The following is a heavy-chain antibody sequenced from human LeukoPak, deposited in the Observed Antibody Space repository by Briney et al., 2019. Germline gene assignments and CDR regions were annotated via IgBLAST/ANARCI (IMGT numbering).Heavy chain of an antibody. CDR2: ISTNNGNTKYNT. CDR3: ARDRDRSGSQSY. Sequence: ASVKVSCKASGYTFTSYGISWVRQAPGQGLEWMGWISTNNGNTKYNTKYAQNLQGRVTMTTDISTSTAYMELRTLRSDDTAVYYCARDRDRSGSQSYWGQGTLVTVSS. J-gene: IGHJ4*02. D-gene: IGHD1-26*01. CDR1: GYTFTSYG. V-gene: IGHV1-18*01.